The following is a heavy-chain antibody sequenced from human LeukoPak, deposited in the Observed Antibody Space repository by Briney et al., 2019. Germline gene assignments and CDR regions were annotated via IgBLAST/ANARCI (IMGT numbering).Heavy chain of an antibody. V-gene: IGHV3-23*01. CDR1: GFTFSSYA. D-gene: IGHD3-22*01. CDR2: ISGSGGST. Sequence: GGSLRLSCAASGFTFSSYAMSWVRQAPEKGLEWVSAISGSGGSTYYADSVKGRFTISRDNSKNTLYLQINSLRAEDTAVYYCATSSNTYYYDSSGYPYYFDYWGQGTLVTVSS. J-gene: IGHJ4*02. CDR3: ATSSNTYYYDSSGYPYYFDY.